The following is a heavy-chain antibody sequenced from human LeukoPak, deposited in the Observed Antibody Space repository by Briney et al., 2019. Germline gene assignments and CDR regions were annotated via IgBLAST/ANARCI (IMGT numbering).Heavy chain of an antibody. Sequence: GGSLRLSCAASGFIFSNYAMHWVRQAPGKGLEWVANIKLDGSEKNYVDSVKGRFTISRDNTKNSLYLQMNSLRVEDTAVFYCARDQYDTWSRRGNFDSWGQGTLVIVSS. V-gene: IGHV3-7*03. J-gene: IGHJ4*02. CDR3: ARDQYDTWSRRGNFDS. CDR2: IKLDGSEK. CDR1: GFIFSNYA. D-gene: IGHD3-3*01.